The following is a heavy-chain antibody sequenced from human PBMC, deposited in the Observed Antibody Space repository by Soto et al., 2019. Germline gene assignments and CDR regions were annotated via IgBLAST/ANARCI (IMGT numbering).Heavy chain of an antibody. CDR2: IKPDGSEK. CDR3: ARVAYRNGCVLDY. CDR1: GFPFSSYW. V-gene: IGHV3-7*01. Sequence: GGSLRLSCAASGFPFSSYWMSWVRQAPGKGLEWVANIKPDGSEKYYVDSVKGRFSISRDNAENSLYLQMTSQRGEDTAVYFCARVAYRNGCVLDYWAQGTLVTVS. J-gene: IGHJ4*01. D-gene: IGHD6-19*01.